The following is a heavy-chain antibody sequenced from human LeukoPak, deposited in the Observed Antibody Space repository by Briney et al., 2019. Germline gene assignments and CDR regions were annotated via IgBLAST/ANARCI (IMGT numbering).Heavy chain of an antibody. V-gene: IGHV4-39*02. J-gene: IGHJ4*02. Sequence: PSETLSLTCTVSGGSISSSSYYWGWIRQPPGKGLEWIGSIYYSGSTYYNPSLKSRVTISVDTSKNQFSLKLSSVTAADTAVYYCAREFHLDYWGQGTLVTVSS. CDR3: AREFHLDY. CDR2: IYYSGST. CDR1: GGSISSSSYY.